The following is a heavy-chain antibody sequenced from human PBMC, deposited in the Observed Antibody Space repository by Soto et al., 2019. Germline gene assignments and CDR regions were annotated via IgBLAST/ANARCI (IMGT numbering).Heavy chain of an antibody. Sequence: QVQLVQSGAEVKKPGSSVKVSCKASGGTFSSYAISWMRQAPGQGLEWMGGIIPILGTANYAQKFQGTVTITADESTSTAYIELSSLRSEDTAVYSCARENRPQTKYGESHSSDYYGMEVWGQGTTVTVSS. CDR1: GGTFSSYA. J-gene: IGHJ6*02. D-gene: IGHD4-17*01. CDR2: IIPILGTA. CDR3: ARENRPQTKYGESHSSDYYGMEV. V-gene: IGHV1-69*11.